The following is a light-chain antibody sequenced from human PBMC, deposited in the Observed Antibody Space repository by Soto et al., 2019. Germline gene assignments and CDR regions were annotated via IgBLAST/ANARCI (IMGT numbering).Light chain of an antibody. CDR3: QQYDNLPLFT. V-gene: IGKV1-33*01. CDR1: QDISNY. J-gene: IGKJ3*01. Sequence: DIQMTQSPSSLSASVGDRLTITCQASQDISNYLNWYQQKPGKAPKLLIYDASNLETGVPSRFSGSRSGTDFSFTISSLLPEDIATYYCQQYDNLPLFTFGPGTKVDIK. CDR2: DAS.